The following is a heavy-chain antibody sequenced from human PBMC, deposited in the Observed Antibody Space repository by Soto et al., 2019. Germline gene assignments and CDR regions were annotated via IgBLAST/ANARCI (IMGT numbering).Heavy chain of an antibody. CDR1: GFILRNYA. Sequence: EVQLLESGGGLVHPGESLRLSCAASGFILRNYAMSWVRQPPGKGLEWVSTITATDAGTVYADSVKGRFTISRDNSKNTLYLQMNSLRVEDTAVYYCAKDAPGGGWLSDSCGQGARVTVSS. D-gene: IGHD2-21*01. J-gene: IGHJ4*02. CDR3: AKDAPGGGWLSDS. CDR2: ITATDAGT. V-gene: IGHV3-23*01.